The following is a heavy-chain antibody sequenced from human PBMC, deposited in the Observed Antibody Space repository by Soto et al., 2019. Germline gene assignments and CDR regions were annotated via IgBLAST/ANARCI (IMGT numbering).Heavy chain of an antibody. D-gene: IGHD2-21*02. CDR2: ITSDGKSK. Sequence: GGSLRLSCAASGFNFSNHWMHWVRQRPAEGLVWVSRITSDGKSKAYAESVRGRFAISRDNAKNTLYLQMNGLTAEDTAVYYCARESGDWPLNWFDPWGQGTLVTVSS. CDR3: ARESGDWPLNWFDP. V-gene: IGHV3-74*01. CDR1: GFNFSNHW. J-gene: IGHJ5*02.